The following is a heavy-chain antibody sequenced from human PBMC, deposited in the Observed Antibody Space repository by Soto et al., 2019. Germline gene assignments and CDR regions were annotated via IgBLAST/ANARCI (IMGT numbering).Heavy chain of an antibody. CDR3: ARGLRFLDSWFDP. CDR2: IYYSGST. V-gene: IGHV4-31*03. Sequence: SETLSLTCTVSGGSISSGGYYWSWIRQHPGKGLEWIGYIYYSGSTYYNPSLKSRVTISVDTSKNQFSLKLSSVTAADTAVYYCARGLRFLDSWFDPWGQGALVTVSS. D-gene: IGHD3-3*01. CDR1: GGSISSGGYY. J-gene: IGHJ5*02.